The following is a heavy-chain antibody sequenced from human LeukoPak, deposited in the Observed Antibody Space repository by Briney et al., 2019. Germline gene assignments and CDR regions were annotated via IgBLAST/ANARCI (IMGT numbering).Heavy chain of an antibody. CDR1: GFTFSSYI. CDR2: ISSSSSYI. V-gene: IGHV3-21*01. Sequence: GGSLRLSCAACGFTFSSYIMNWVRQAPGKGLEWVSSISSSSSYIYYADSVKGRFTISRDNAKNSLYLQMNSLRAEDTAVYYCARQGSYYPADFDYWGQGTLVTVSS. CDR3: ARQGSYYPADFDY. J-gene: IGHJ4*02. D-gene: IGHD3-22*01.